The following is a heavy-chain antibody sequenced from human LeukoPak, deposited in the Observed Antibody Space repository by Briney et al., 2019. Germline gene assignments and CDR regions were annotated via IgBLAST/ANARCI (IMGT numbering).Heavy chain of an antibody. Sequence: GGSLRLSCAASGFTFSSYNMNWVRQTPGKGLEWVSSISHSNSYIYYADSVKGRFTISRENAKNSLYLQMNSLRAGDTAVYYCARVGYSSGWYDYWGQGSLVTVSS. J-gene: IGHJ4*02. CDR3: ARVGYSSGWYDY. CDR2: ISHSNSYI. CDR1: GFTFSSYN. V-gene: IGHV3-21*01. D-gene: IGHD6-19*01.